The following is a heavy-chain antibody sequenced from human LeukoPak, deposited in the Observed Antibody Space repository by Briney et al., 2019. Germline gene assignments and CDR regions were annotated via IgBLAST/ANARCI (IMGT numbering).Heavy chain of an antibody. J-gene: IGHJ6*02. CDR3: ARDGVRDDSSGYYYHYYYYGMDV. CDR1: GGSFSGYY. Sequence: SETLSLTCAVYGGSFSGYYWSWIRQPPGKGLEWIGEINHSGSTNYNPSLKSRVTISVDTSKNQFSLKLSSVTAADTAVYYCARDGVRDDSSGYYYHYYYYGMDVWGQGTTVTVSS. D-gene: IGHD3-22*01. V-gene: IGHV4-34*01. CDR2: INHSGST.